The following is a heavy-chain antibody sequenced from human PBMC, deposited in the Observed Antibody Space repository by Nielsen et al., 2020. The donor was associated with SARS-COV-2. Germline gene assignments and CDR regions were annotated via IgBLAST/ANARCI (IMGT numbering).Heavy chain of an antibody. J-gene: IGHJ4*02. V-gene: IGHV3-23*01. D-gene: IGHD1-26*01. CDR2: ISGSGGST. CDR1: GFTFSSYA. Sequence: GESLKISCAASGFTFSSYAMSWVRQAPGKGLEWVSAISGSGGSTYYVDSVKGRFTISRDNSKNTLYLQMNSLRAEDTAVYYCAKDVSYSGSYYYDYWGQGTLVTVSS. CDR3: AKDVSYSGSYYYDY.